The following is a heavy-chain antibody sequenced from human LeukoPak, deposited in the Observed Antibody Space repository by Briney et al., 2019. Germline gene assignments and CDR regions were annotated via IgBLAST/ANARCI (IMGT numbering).Heavy chain of an antibody. J-gene: IGHJ4*02. CDR3: ARESGGNTPYYFDY. CDR1: GFIFSDYG. CDR2: IWYDGSNK. V-gene: IGHV3-33*01. D-gene: IGHD2-2*02. Sequence: GTSLRLSCAASGFIFSDYGMHWVRQAPGKGLEWVAVIWYDGSNKYYADSVKGRFTISRDNSKNTLYLQMNSLRAEDTAVYYCARESGGNTPYYFDYWGQGTLVTVSS.